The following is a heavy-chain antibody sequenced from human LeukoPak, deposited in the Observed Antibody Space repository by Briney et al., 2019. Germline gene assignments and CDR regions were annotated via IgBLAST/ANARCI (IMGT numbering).Heavy chain of an antibody. V-gene: IGHV1-2*02. CDR3: GRDGEIGVAAN. Sequence: ASVKVSCKASGYTFTCYYMHGVGQAPGQGREGRGWINHNRGGTNYAQKVQGRGTMTRDRDISTNYMELRRMRGDDGDGDYFGRDGEIGVAANWGQGTLVTVSS. CDR1: GYTFTCYY. D-gene: IGHD3-3*01. CDR2: INHNRGGT. J-gene: IGHJ4*02.